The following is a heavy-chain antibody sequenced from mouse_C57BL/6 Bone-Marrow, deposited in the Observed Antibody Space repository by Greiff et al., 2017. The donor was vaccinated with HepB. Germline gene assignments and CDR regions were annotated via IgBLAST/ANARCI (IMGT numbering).Heavy chain of an antibody. CDR1: GYSFTGYY. CDR2: INPSTGGT. J-gene: IGHJ1*03. Sequence: VQLKESGPELVKPGASVKISCKASGYSFTGYYMNWVKQSPEKSLEWIGEINPSTGGTTYNQKFKAKATLTVDKSSSTAYMQLKSLTSEDSAVYYCARLRWLLRGDWYFDVWGTGTTVTVSS. D-gene: IGHD2-3*01. V-gene: IGHV1-42*01. CDR3: ARLRWLLRGDWYFDV.